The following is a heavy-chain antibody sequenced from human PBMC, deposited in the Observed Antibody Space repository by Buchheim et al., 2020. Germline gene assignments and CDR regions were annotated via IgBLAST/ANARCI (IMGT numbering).Heavy chain of an antibody. D-gene: IGHD4-17*01. CDR3: ARDEGVGDYVGYYYYCGRGV. Sequence: QVQLVESGGGVVQPGRSLRLSCVASGFTFSSYGMHWVRQAPGKGLEWVAVISYDGSNKYYADSVKGRFTISRDNSKNTLYLQINKQRAVDTAVYYCARDEGVGDYVGYYYYCGRGVWGQGTT. CDR2: ISYDGSNK. V-gene: IGHV3-30*03. CDR1: GFTFSSYG. J-gene: IGHJ6*02.